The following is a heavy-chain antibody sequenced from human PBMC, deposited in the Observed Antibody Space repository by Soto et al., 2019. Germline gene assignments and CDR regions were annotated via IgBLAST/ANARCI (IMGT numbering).Heavy chain of an antibody. J-gene: IGHJ6*02. CDR2: IIPIFDNT. D-gene: IGHD6-6*01. CDR1: GGNFNNYA. CDR3: ARGAKIAADYYGMDV. V-gene: IGHV1-69*13. Sequence: ASVKVSCKTSGGNFNNYAINWVRQAPGQGLEWMGRIIPIFDNTKYAKKFQGRVTITADEVTSTVYMDLSSLRSDDTAIYFCARGAKIAADYYGMDVWGQGTEVTVSS.